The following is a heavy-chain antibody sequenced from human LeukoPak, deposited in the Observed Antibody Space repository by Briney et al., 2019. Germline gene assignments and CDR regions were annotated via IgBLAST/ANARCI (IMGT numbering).Heavy chain of an antibody. Sequence: ASVKVSCKASGYTFTTYAMNWVRQAPGQGLEWMGWISAYNGNTNYAQKLQGRVTMTTDTSTSTAYMELRSLRSDDTAVYYCARDVRGYSYGPWGQGTLVTVSS. V-gene: IGHV1-18*01. CDR2: ISAYNGNT. CDR1: GYTFTTYA. D-gene: IGHD5-18*01. J-gene: IGHJ5*02. CDR3: ARDVRGYSYGP.